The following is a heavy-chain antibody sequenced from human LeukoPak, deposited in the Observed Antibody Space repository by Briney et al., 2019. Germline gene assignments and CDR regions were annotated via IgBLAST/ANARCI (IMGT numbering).Heavy chain of an antibody. CDR3: ARDPKYSNSWFFDY. Sequence: PGGSLRLSCAASGFAFSRSGMHWVRQAPGKGLEWVAVVWYDGSNKHYADSVKGRFTISRDNSNNTLYLQMNSLRAEDTAVCYCARDPKYSNSWFFDYWGQGTLVTVSS. CDR1: GFAFSRSG. D-gene: IGHD6-13*01. V-gene: IGHV3-33*01. CDR2: VWYDGSNK. J-gene: IGHJ4*02.